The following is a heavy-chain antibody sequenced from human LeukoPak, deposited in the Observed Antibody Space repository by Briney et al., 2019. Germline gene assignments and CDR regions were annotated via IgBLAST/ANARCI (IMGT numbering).Heavy chain of an antibody. CDR3: ARDSTARYYYYGMDV. CDR1: GGSISSGGYY. D-gene: IGHD5-18*01. V-gene: IGHV4-31*03. Sequence: SQTLSLTCTVSGGSISSGGYYWSWIRQHPGKGLEWIGYIYYSGSTYYNPSLKSRVTISVDTSKNQFSLKLSSVTAADTAVYYCARDSTARYYYYGMDVWGQGTTVTVSS. J-gene: IGHJ6*02. CDR2: IYYSGST.